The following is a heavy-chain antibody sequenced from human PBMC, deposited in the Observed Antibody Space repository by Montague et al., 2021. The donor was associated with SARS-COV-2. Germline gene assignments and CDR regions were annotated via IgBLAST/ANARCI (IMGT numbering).Heavy chain of an antibody. CDR2: ISSSSNYI. V-gene: IGHV3-21*01. Sequence: SLRLSCAASGFTFSSYSMNWVRQAPGKGLEWVSSISSSSNYIYDADAEKGRFTISRDNAKNSLYLQMNSLRAEDTAVYYCARGHYYDSSGYPYWGQGTLVTVSS. D-gene: IGHD3-22*01. CDR3: ARGHYYDSSGYPY. J-gene: IGHJ4*02. CDR1: GFTFSSYS.